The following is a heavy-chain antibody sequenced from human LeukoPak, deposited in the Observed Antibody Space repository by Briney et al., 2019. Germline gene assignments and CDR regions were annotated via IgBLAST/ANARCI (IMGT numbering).Heavy chain of an antibody. V-gene: IGHV4-39*01. CDR2: IYYSGST. CDR1: GGSISCSNYY. Sequence: SETLSLTCTVSGGSISCSNYYWGWVRQPPGKGLEWIANIYYSGSTYYSPSLRSRVTISVDTSKNQFSLKLTSVTAADTAVYYRARHACVSGNWPRPLDYWGQGGLVTVSS. D-gene: IGHD3-3*01. CDR3: ARHACVSGNWPRPLDY. J-gene: IGHJ4*02.